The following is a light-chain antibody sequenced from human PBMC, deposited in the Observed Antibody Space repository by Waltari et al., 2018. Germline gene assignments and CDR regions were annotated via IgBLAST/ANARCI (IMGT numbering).Light chain of an antibody. V-gene: IGKV4-1*01. CDR3: QQGYTYPDT. Sequence: DIVMTQSSDSLAVSLGERATINCKSSQSVLSSSNNKHYLGWYQQKPGQPPKFLISWESTRESGVPDRVSGSGSGTDFTLTISSLQTEGVAVYFCQQGYTYPDTFGQGTNLEIK. J-gene: IGKJ2*01. CDR1: QSVLSSSNNKHY. CDR2: WES.